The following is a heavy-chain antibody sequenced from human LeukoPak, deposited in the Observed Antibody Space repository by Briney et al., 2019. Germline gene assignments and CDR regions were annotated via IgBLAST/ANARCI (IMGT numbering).Heavy chain of an antibody. CDR3: AREARYYDILTGYHNYSGVDV. V-gene: IGHV3-66*01. J-gene: IGHJ6*02. D-gene: IGHD3-9*01. CDR2: IYGTGTT. CDR1: GFTVSKDY. Sequence: GGSLRLSCAGSGFTVSKDYMTWVRQAAGKGLECVSAIYGTGTTYYADSVKGRLTISRDSSSNKLHLQMNSLRAEDTAVYYCAREARYYDILTGYHNYSGVDVWGHGTTVIVSS.